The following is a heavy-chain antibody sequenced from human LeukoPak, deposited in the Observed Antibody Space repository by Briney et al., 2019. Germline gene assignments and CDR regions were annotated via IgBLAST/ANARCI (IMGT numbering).Heavy chain of an antibody. Sequence: SETLSLTCTVSGGSISSYYWSWIRQPPGKGLEWIGYIYYSGSTNYNPSLKSRVTISVDTSKNQFSLKLSSVTAADTAVYYCARGLLSWKYQLLNWFDPWGQGTLVTVSS. CDR2: IYYSGST. D-gene: IGHD2-2*01. CDR3: ARGLLSWKYQLLNWFDP. CDR1: GGSISSYY. V-gene: IGHV4-59*01. J-gene: IGHJ5*02.